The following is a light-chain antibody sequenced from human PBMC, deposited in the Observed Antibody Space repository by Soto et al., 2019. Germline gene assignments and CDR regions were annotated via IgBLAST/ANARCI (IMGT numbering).Light chain of an antibody. CDR2: DAS. J-gene: IGKJ2*01. CDR3: QQRSNWPPYT. Sequence: EIVLTQSPATLSLSPGERATLSCRASQSVRRSLAWYQQKPGQAPRLLIYDASSRATGIPARFSGSGSGTDFTLTISSLEPGDFAIYYCQQRSNWPPYTFGQGTKVDIK. CDR1: QSVRRS. V-gene: IGKV3-11*01.